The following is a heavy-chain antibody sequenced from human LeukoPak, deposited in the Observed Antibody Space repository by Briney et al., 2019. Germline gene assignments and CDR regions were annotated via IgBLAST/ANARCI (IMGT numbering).Heavy chain of an antibody. CDR3: ARHRGDYYDSSGYAPMFDY. CDR1: GVSFSGYY. V-gene: IGHV4-34*01. Sequence: SETLSLTCAVYGVSFSGYYWSWIRQPPGKGLEWIGEINHSGSTNYNPSLKSPVTISVDTSKNQFSLKLSSVTAADTAVYYYARHRGDYYDSSGYAPMFDYWGQGTLVTVSS. CDR2: INHSGST. D-gene: IGHD3-22*01. J-gene: IGHJ4*02.